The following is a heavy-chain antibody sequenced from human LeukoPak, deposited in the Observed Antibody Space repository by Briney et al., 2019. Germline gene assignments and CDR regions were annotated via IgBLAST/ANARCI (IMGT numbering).Heavy chain of an antibody. Sequence: PGGSLRLSCAASGFTFSSYAMHWVRQAPGKGLEWVAVISYDGSNKYYADSVKGRFTISRDNSKNTLYLQMNSLRAEDTAVYYCARPLYQLLFYFQHWGQGTLVTVSS. CDR2: ISYDGSNK. CDR1: GFTFSSYA. J-gene: IGHJ1*01. V-gene: IGHV3-30-3*01. D-gene: IGHD2-2*01. CDR3: ARPLYQLLFYFQH.